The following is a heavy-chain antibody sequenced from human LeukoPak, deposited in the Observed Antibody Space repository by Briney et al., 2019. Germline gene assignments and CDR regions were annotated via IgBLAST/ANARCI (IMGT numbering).Heavy chain of an antibody. Sequence: SETLSLTCTVSGYSISSGYLWGWIRQPPVKGLEWIGSIDGSGSSYYNPSLKSRVTISVDTSKNQFSLKLSSVTAADTAVYYCARQFGSGWYRTTLDYWGQGTLVTVSS. V-gene: IGHV4-38-2*02. CDR3: ARQFGSGWYRTTLDY. CDR2: IDGSGSS. J-gene: IGHJ4*02. CDR1: GYSISSGYL. D-gene: IGHD6-19*01.